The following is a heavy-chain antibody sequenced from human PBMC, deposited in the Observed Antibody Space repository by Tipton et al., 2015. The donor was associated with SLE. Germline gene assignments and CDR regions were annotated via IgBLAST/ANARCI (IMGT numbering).Heavy chain of an antibody. CDR2: IYYSGST. V-gene: IGHV4-39*07. Sequence: TLSLTCTVSGGSISSGSYYWSWIRQPPGKGLEWIGGIYYSGSTYYNPSLKSRVTISVDTSKNQFSLKLSSVTAADTAVYYCARRCSGGSCFDYWGQGTLVTVSS. D-gene: IGHD2-15*01. CDR3: ARRCSGGSCFDY. CDR1: GGSISSGSYY. J-gene: IGHJ4*02.